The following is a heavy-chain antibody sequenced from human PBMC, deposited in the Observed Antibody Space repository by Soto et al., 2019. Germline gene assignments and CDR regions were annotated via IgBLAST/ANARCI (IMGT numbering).Heavy chain of an antibody. D-gene: IGHD3-22*01. Sequence: GGSLRLSCAASGFTFSSYSMNWVRQAPGKGLEWVSSISSSSSYIYYADSVKGRFTISRDNAKNSLYLQMNSLRAEDTAVYYCARASNYYDSSGYYSGLDYWGQGTLATVSS. CDR1: GFTFSSYS. J-gene: IGHJ4*02. CDR3: ARASNYYDSSGYYSGLDY. CDR2: ISSSSSYI. V-gene: IGHV3-21*01.